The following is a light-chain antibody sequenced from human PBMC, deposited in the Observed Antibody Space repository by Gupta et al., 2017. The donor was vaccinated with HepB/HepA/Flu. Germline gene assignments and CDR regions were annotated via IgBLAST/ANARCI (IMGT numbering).Light chain of an antibody. CDR1: QNIHSF. CDR3: QEAYTTHFT. V-gene: IGKV1-39*01. J-gene: IGKJ4*01. Sequence: LQVTQALSSLSASVGDTFTLTCRATQNIHSFLNWFQPRPGRAPKLLIYSASVLQNGVPSRFSGSGSATEFTLTISGLLPEDFAIYYCQEAYTTHFTFGGGTRVEI. CDR2: SAS.